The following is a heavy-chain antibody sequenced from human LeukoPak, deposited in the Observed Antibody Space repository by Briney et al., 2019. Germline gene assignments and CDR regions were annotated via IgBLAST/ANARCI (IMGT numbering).Heavy chain of an antibody. Sequence: ASVKVSCKASGYTFSGFYINLVRQAPGQGLEWMGWINPKNGDTHYAQDFLGRVTMTRDTSISTAYMELSRLTSDDTAVYYCARDGRLRNGYDNFYIWGQGTLVTVSS. J-gene: IGHJ4*02. CDR2: INPKNGDT. CDR3: ARDGRLRNGYDNFYI. CDR1: GYTFSGFY. V-gene: IGHV1-2*02. D-gene: IGHD3-22*01.